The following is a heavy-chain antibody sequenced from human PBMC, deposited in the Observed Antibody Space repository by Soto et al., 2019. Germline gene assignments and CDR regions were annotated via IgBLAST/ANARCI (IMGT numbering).Heavy chain of an antibody. CDR2: IRSKAYGGTT. Sequence: PGGSLRLSCTASGFTFGDYAMSWFRQAPGKGLEWVGFIRSKAYGGTTEYAASVKGRFTISRDDSKSIAYLQMNSLKTEDTAVYYCTREGSSVAYYYYGMDVWGQGTTVTVSS. CDR3: TREGSSVAYYYYGMDV. D-gene: IGHD6-6*01. V-gene: IGHV3-49*03. J-gene: IGHJ6*02. CDR1: GFTFGDYA.